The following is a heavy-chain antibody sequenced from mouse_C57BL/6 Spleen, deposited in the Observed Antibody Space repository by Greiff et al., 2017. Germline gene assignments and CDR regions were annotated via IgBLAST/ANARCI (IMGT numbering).Heavy chain of an antibody. CDR1: GYAFSSYW. J-gene: IGHJ3*01. Sequence: QVQLKQSGAELVKPGASVKISCKASGYAFSSYWMNWVKQRPGKGLEWIGQIYPGDGDTNYNGKFKGKATLTADKSSSTAYMQLSSLTSEDSAVYFCARGWDGYLFAYWGQGTLVTVSA. CDR2: IYPGDGDT. CDR3: ARGWDGYLFAY. D-gene: IGHD2-3*01. V-gene: IGHV1-80*01.